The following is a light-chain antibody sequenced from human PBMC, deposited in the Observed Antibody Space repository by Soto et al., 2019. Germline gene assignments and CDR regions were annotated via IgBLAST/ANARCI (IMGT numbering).Light chain of an antibody. Sequence: QSALTQPPSASGCPGQSVTISCTGTSSDVGGYKYVSWYQQHPGRAPKLILYDVTKRPSGVPDRFSGSKSGNTASLTVSGLQADDEADYYCTSYAGSSTYVFGTGTKLTVL. CDR3: TSYAGSSTYV. V-gene: IGLV2-8*01. CDR1: SSDVGGYKY. CDR2: DVT. J-gene: IGLJ1*01.